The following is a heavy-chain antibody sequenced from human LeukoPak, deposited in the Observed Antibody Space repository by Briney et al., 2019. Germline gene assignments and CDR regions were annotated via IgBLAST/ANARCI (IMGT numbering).Heavy chain of an antibody. CDR3: ARGGGSSWYSDS. V-gene: IGHV4-34*01. CDR1: GGSFSGYY. CDR2: INHSGST. Sequence: PSETLSLTCAVYGGSFSGYYWSWIRQAPGKGLEWIGEINHSGSTNDNPSLKSRLTISVDTSKNQFSLKLTSVTAADTAVYYCARGGGSSWYSDSWGQGTLVTVSS. D-gene: IGHD6-13*01. J-gene: IGHJ5*01.